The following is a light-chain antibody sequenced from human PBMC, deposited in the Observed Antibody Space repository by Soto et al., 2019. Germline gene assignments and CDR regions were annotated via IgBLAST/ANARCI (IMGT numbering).Light chain of an antibody. CDR3: QQYNSYRA. J-gene: IGKJ1*01. Sequence: DIQMTQSPSTLSGSVGDRVTITCRASQNIDHWLAWHQQKPGKAPKLLISKASNLESGVPSRFSGSGSGTEFTLTISSLQPDDFATYYCQQYNSYRAFGQGTKVDIK. CDR1: QNIDHW. V-gene: IGKV1-5*03. CDR2: KAS.